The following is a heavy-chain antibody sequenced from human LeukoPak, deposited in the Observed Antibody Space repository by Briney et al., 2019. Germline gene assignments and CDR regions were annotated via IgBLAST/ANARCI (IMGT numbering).Heavy chain of an antibody. D-gene: IGHD3-10*01. CDR1: GFTFSTYS. CDR3: ARDGGATMVRGVATYDS. Sequence: PGGSLRLSCAASGFTFSTYSMKWVRQAPGKGLEWVSYISSSSSTIYYADSVKGRFTISRDNAKSSLFLQMNSLRAEDTAVYYCARDGGATMVRGVATYDSWGQGTLVTVSS. V-gene: IGHV3-48*04. J-gene: IGHJ4*02. CDR2: ISSSSSTI.